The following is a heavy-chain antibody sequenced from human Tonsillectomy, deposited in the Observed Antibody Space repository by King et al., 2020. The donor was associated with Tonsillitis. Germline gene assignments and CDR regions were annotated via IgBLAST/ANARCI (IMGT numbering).Heavy chain of an antibody. Sequence: VQLVESGGGVVQPGRSLRLSCASFGLTFSNYAMDWVRQAPGKGLEGVAVLSYVGSIKSYADSVHGRFTISRDNSKDTLYLQMNSLRAEDTAVYYCARDGGWGQGTLVTVSS. J-gene: IGHJ4*02. V-gene: IGHV3-30-3*01. D-gene: IGHD3-16*01. CDR1: GLTFSNYA. CDR2: LSYVGSIK. CDR3: ARDGG.